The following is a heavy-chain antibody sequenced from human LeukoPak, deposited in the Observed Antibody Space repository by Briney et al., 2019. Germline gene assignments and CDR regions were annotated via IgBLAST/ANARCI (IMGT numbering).Heavy chain of an antibody. CDR1: GYSFTDYY. CDR3: ARGGHYYSYSMDV. Sequence: VASVKVSCKASGYSFTDYYMHWARQAPGQGLESMGWINPDSGGTNYPQKFQGRGTMTMATSISTAYMELSRLRSDDTAVYYCARGGHYYSYSMDVWGKGTTVTVSS. V-gene: IGHV1-2*02. J-gene: IGHJ6*03. CDR2: INPDSGGT.